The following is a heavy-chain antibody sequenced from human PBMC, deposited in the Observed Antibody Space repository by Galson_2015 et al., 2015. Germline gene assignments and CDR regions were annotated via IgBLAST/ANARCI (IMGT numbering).Heavy chain of an antibody. Sequence: SLRLSCAASGFTFSSYWMSWVRQAPGKGLEWVANIKQGGSEKYYVDSVKGRFTISRDNAKNSLYLQMNSLRAEDTAVYYCARDANPPRYFDYRGQGTLVTVSS. J-gene: IGHJ4*02. CDR1: GFTFSSYW. CDR2: IKQGGSEK. V-gene: IGHV3-7*03. CDR3: ARDANPPRYFDY.